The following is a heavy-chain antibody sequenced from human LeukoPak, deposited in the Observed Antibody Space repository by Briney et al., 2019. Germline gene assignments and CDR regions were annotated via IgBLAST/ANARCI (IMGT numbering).Heavy chain of an antibody. CDR2: ISWNSGSI. CDR3: AKDLHSIAVAGPSTIFDY. CDR1: GFTFDDYA. V-gene: IGHV3-9*03. D-gene: IGHD6-19*01. Sequence: GGSLRLSCAASGFTFDDYAMHWVRQAPGKGLEWVSGISWNSGSIGYADSVKGRFTISRDNAKNSLYLQMNSLRAEDIALYYCAKDLHSIAVAGPSTIFDYWGQGPLVTVSS. J-gene: IGHJ4*02.